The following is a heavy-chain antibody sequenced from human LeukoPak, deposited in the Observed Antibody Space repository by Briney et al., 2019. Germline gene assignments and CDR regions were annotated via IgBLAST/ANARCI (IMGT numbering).Heavy chain of an antibody. CDR2: IIPIFGTA. D-gene: IGHD4-17*01. V-gene: IGHV1-69*13. Sequence: VASVTVSCKASGGTFSSYAISWVRQAPGQGLEWMGGIIPIFGTANYAQKFQGRVTITADESTSTAYMELSSLRSEDTAVYYCARVLYDYGDLSGYYFDYWGQGTLVTVSS. CDR1: GGTFSSYA. J-gene: IGHJ4*01. CDR3: ARVLYDYGDLSGYYFDY.